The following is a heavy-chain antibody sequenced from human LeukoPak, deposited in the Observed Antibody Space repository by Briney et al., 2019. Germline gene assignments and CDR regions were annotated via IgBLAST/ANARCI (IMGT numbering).Heavy chain of an antibody. CDR2: IYHTGDT. J-gene: IGHJ4*02. Sequence: SETLSLTCAVYGGSFCNYYWSWIRQSPGRGLEWIGEIYHTGDTNYNPSLKSRVNISVDTYQSQFSLKLNSVTAADAAVYYCARGLCDSRSFEEKVFFDFWGQGTLVTVSS. CDR3: ARGLCDSRSFEEKVFFDF. V-gene: IGHV4-34*01. CDR1: GGSFCNYY. D-gene: IGHD3-10*01.